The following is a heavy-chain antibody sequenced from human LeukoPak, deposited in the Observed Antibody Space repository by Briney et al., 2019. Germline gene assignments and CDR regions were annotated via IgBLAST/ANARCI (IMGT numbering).Heavy chain of an antibody. CDR1: GGSITSYY. Sequence: SETLSLTCTVSGGSITSYYWSWIRQPPGKGLEWIGYVSHSGSTNYNPSLKSRVTISVDTSKNQFSLKLSSVTAADTAVYYCASGGYCSTTTCYPNWFDPWGQGTLVTVSS. CDR2: VSHSGST. CDR3: ASGGYCSTTTCYPNWFDP. V-gene: IGHV4-59*01. D-gene: IGHD2-2*01. J-gene: IGHJ5*02.